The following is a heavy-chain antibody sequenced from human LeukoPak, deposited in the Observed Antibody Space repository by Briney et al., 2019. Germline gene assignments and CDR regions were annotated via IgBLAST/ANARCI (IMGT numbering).Heavy chain of an antibody. CDR3: ASGSGWRQLY. V-gene: IGHV3-7*01. Sequence: GGSLRLSCVVSEFTFSSNWMNWVRQAPGKGLEWVANIKSDGSEKYYADPVKGRFTISRDNAKNSLYLQMNSLQAEDTAVYYCASGSGWRQLYWGQGTLVTVSP. CDR1: EFTFSSNW. CDR2: IKSDGSEK. D-gene: IGHD5-24*01. J-gene: IGHJ4*02.